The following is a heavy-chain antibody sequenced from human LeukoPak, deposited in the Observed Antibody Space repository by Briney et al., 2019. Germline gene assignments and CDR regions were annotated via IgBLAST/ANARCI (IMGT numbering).Heavy chain of an antibody. Sequence: SETLSLTCTVSGGSISSSSYYWGWIRQPPGKGLEWIGSIYYSGSTYYNPSLKSRVTISVDTSKNQFSLKLSSVTAADTAVYYCARDLRPGSATFDYWGQGTLVTVSS. D-gene: IGHD3-16*01. CDR3: ARDLRPGSATFDY. CDR2: IYYSGST. V-gene: IGHV4-39*07. J-gene: IGHJ4*02. CDR1: GGSISSSSYY.